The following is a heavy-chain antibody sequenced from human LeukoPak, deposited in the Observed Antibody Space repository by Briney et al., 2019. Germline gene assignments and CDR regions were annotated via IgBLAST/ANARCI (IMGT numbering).Heavy chain of an antibody. V-gene: IGHV3-30*04. J-gene: IGHJ4*02. CDR2: VSADGRTQ. D-gene: IGHD5-24*01. CDR1: GFIFGDYA. Sequence: GGSLRLSCTASGFIFGDYAMSWVRQAPGKGLEWVTVVSADGRTQLYSDSVKGRFTVSRDNSLNTLHLQMNSLKTEDTAVYYCAREFGHNRWYFDYWGQGALVTVSS. CDR3: AREFGHNRWYFDY.